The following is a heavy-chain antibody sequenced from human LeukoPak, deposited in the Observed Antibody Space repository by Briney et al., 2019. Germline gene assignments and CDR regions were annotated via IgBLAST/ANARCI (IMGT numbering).Heavy chain of an antibody. D-gene: IGHD6-19*01. CDR2: ISGSGGST. CDR1: GGSISSSSYY. CDR3: AKGRSSGWPAGGYYYYMDV. J-gene: IGHJ6*03. V-gene: IGHV3-23*01. Sequence: ETLSLTCTVSGGSISSSSYYWGWIRQPPGKGLEWVSAISGSGGSTYYADSVKGRFTISRDNSKNTLYLQMNSLRAEDTAVYYCAKGRSSGWPAGGYYYYMDVWGKGTTVTVSS.